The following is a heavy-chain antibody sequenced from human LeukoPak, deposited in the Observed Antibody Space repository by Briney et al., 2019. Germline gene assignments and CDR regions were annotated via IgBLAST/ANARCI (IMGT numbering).Heavy chain of an antibody. V-gene: IGHV3-33*01. D-gene: IGHD6-13*01. Sequence: PGRSLRLSCAASGFTFSSYGMHWVRQAPGKGLEWVAVIWYDGSNKYYADSVKGRFTISRDNSKNTLYLQMNSLRAEDTAVYYCARGWYSSSWGFDYWGQGTLVTVSS. CDR2: IWYDGSNK. CDR3: ARGWYSSSWGFDY. J-gene: IGHJ4*02. CDR1: GFTFSSYG.